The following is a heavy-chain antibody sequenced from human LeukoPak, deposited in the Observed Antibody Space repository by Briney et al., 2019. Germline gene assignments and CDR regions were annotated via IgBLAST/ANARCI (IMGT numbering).Heavy chain of an antibody. CDR3: ASWRSLVGATFDP. V-gene: IGHV4-34*01. CDR2: INHRGII. Sequence: SETLSLTCAVYGASFNGYFWDWVRQSPGKRPEWIGEINHRGIINYNPSLKSRVTISVDTSKNQFSLKLSSVTAADTAVYYCASWRSLVGATFDPWGQGTLVTVSS. D-gene: IGHD1-26*01. CDR1: GASFNGYF. J-gene: IGHJ5*02.